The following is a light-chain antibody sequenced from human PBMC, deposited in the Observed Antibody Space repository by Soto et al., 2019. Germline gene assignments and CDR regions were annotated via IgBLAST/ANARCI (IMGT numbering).Light chain of an antibody. CDR3: QQYAWSPLT. CDR1: QSVPRGY. V-gene: IGKV3-20*01. J-gene: IGKJ5*01. Sequence: IVLPQSPGTLSLSPGERATLSCRASQSVPRGYLAWYQQRPGQAPRLLLYDASSRATGIPDRFSGRESGKDFTITISRLEPEDFAVYYCQQYAWSPLTFGQGTRLEIK. CDR2: DAS.